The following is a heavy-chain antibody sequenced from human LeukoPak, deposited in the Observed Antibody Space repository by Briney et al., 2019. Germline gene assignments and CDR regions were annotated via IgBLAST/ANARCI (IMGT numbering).Heavy chain of an antibody. CDR1: GGSIGSYY. V-gene: IGHV4-59*01. CDR3: ARDRVRFQSLGGLYYYYYGMDV. D-gene: IGHD3-3*01. CDR2: IYYSGST. Sequence: PSETLSLTCTVSGGSIGSYYWSWIRQPPGKGLEWIGYIYYSGSTNYNPSLKSRVTISVDTSKNQFSLKLSSVTAADTAVYYCARDRVRFQSLGGLYYYYYGMDVWGQGTTVTVSS. J-gene: IGHJ6*02.